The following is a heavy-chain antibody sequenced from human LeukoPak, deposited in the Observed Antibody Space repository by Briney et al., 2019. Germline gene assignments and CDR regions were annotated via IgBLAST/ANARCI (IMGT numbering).Heavy chain of an antibody. J-gene: IGHJ4*02. CDR3: ARDPSKGLPTPFDY. V-gene: IGHV3-7*01. CDR1: GFTFRIYW. Sequence: GGSLRLSCGASGFTFRIYWMTWVRQAPGKGLEWVASINQEGNEKYSVDSVKDRFTISRDNAKNSLYLQMNSLRAEDTAVYYCARDPSKGLPTPFDYWGQGTLVTVSS. CDR2: INQEGNEK.